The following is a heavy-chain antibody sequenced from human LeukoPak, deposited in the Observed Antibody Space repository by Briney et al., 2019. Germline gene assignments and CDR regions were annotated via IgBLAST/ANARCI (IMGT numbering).Heavy chain of an antibody. CDR3: ATGPPSGSYVANWFDP. Sequence: ASVKVSCKVSGCTLTELSMHWVRQAPGKGLEWMGGFDPEDGETIYAQKFQGRVTMTEDTSTDTAYMELSSLRSEDTAVYYCATGPPSGSYVANWFDPWGQGTLVTVSS. V-gene: IGHV1-24*01. CDR1: GCTLTELS. J-gene: IGHJ5*02. D-gene: IGHD1-26*01. CDR2: FDPEDGET.